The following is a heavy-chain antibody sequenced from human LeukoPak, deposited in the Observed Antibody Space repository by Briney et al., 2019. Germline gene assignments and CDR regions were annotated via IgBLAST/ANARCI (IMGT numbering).Heavy chain of an antibody. D-gene: IGHD5-18*01. CDR2: ISTYNGDT. CDR3: ARGSSYGFSMGY. J-gene: IGHJ4*02. V-gene: IGHV1-18*01. CDR1: GYTFTSYG. Sequence: ASVKVSCKASGYTFTSYGINWVRQAPGQGLEWMGWISTYNGDTNYAQKPQGRVTMSTDTSTSTAYMELRSLRSDDTAVYYCARGSSYGFSMGYWGQGTLVIVSS.